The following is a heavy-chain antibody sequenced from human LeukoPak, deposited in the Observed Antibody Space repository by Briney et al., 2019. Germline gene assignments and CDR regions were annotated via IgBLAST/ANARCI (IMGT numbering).Heavy chain of an antibody. D-gene: IGHD1-26*01. J-gene: IGHJ4*02. CDR2: IRSKAYGGTT. CDR3: TRARIVGATAFDY. CDR1: GFTFGDYA. V-gene: IGHV3-49*04. Sequence: GGSLRLSCTASGFTFGDYAMSWVRQAPGKGLEWVGFIRSKAYGGTTEYAASVKGRFTISRDDSKSIAYLQMNSLKTEDTAVYYCTRARIVGATAFDYWGQGTLVTVSS.